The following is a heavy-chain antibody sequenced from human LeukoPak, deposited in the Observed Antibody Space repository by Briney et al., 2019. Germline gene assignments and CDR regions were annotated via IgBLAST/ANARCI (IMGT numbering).Heavy chain of an antibody. V-gene: IGHV3-23*01. CDR1: GLTFSDYA. CDR3: AKDYSDSRVADVFFEY. D-gene: IGHD2-15*01. CDR2: ITSGFTP. J-gene: IGHJ4*02. Sequence: PGGSLRLSCAASGLTFSDYAMSWSRQAPGKGLEWVSGITSGFTPHYADSVKGRLTISRDNSKNTFHLQLNSLRAEDTAVYYCAKDYSDSRVADVFFEYWGQGTLVTVSS.